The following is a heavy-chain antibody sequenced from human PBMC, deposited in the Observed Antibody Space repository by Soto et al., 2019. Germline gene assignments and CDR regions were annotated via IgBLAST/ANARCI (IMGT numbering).Heavy chain of an antibody. CDR2: IYYSGST. J-gene: IGHJ4*02. CDR1: GGSISSGGYY. V-gene: IGHV4-31*03. Sequence: QVQLQESGPGLVKPSQTLSLTCTVSGGSISSGGYYWSWIRQHPGKGLEWIGYIYYSGSTYYNPSLKSRVTISVATSKNQSSLKLSSVTAADTAVYYCARDFGGRYYVDFGYWGQGTLVTVSS. D-gene: IGHD3-10*01. CDR3: ARDFGGRYYVDFGY.